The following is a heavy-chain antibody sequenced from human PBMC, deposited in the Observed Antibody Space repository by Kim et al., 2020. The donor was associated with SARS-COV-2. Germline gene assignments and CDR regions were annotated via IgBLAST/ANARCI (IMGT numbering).Heavy chain of an antibody. CDR2: INAGNGNT. V-gene: IGHV1-3*01. Sequence: ASVKVSCKASGYTFTSYAMHWVRQAPGQRLEWMGWINAGNGNTKYSQKFQGRVTITRDTSASTAYMELSSLRSEDTAVYYCARDRGYYVPFDYWGQGTLVTVSS. D-gene: IGHD3-22*01. CDR3: ARDRGYYVPFDY. CDR1: GYTFTSYA. J-gene: IGHJ4*02.